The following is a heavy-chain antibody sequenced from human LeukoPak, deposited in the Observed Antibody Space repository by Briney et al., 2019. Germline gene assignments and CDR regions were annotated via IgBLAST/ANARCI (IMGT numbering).Heavy chain of an antibody. CDR2: INPNSGGT. CDR3: ARDYGSGSYNFDY. D-gene: IGHD3-10*01. J-gene: IGHJ4*02. Sequence: GASVKVSCKASGYTFTGYCMHWVRQAPGQGLEWMGRINPNSGGTNYAQKFQGRVTMTRDTSISTAYMELSRLRSDDTAVYCCARDYGSGSYNFDYWGQGTLVTVSS. CDR1: GYTFTGYC. V-gene: IGHV1-2*06.